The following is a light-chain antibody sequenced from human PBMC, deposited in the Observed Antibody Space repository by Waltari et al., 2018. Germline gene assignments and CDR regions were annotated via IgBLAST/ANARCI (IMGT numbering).Light chain of an antibody. J-gene: IGLJ3*02. Sequence: SALTQPRSVSASPGQSVTISCTCTPSAVGGYNSVSWYQPHPGKAPKPMIFDVTQPPSGVPDRFSGSKSANTASLTISGLQAEDEADYYCCSFAGTYTWVFGGGTKVTVL. CDR3: CSFAGTYTWV. CDR2: DVT. V-gene: IGLV2-11*01. CDR1: PSAVGGYNS.